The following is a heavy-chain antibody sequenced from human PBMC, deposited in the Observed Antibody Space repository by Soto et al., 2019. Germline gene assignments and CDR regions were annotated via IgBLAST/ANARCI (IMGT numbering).Heavy chain of an antibody. CDR3: AREKATPSVFAAGAPVSD. J-gene: IGHJ4*02. Sequence: GGSLRLSCAASGFTFSSYAMHWVRQAPGKGLEWVAVISYDGSNKYYADSVKGRFTISRDNSKNTLYLQMNSLRAEDTAVYYCAREKATPSVFAAGAPVSDWGQGTLVTVSS. CDR1: GFTFSSYA. CDR2: ISYDGSNK. D-gene: IGHD1-26*01. V-gene: IGHV3-30-3*01.